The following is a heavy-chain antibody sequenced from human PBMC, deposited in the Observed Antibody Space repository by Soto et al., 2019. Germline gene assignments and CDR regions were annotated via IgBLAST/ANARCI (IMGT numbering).Heavy chain of an antibody. V-gene: IGHV1-8*01. CDR3: ARATVTTRGVYYYGMDV. CDR1: GYTFTSYD. CDR2: MNPNSGNT. D-gene: IGHD4-4*01. Sequence: VASVKVSCKASGYTFTSYDINWVRQATGQGLEWMGWMNPNSGNTGYAQKFQGRVTMTRNTSISTAYMELSSLRSEDTAVYYCARATVTTRGVYYYGMDVWGQGTTVTVSS. J-gene: IGHJ6*02.